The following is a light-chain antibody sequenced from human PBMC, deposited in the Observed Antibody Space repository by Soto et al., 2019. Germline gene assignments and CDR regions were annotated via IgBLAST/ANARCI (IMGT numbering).Light chain of an antibody. Sequence: QSVLTQPASVSGSPGQSITISCTGTSSDVGYYKYVSWYQQYPGKAPKLVIYEVSNRPSGVSHRFSGSKSGNTASLTISGLQAEDEADYYCSSYTSSGKALFGGGTKLTVL. CDR3: SSYTSSGKAL. V-gene: IGLV2-14*01. CDR1: SSDVGYYKY. J-gene: IGLJ3*02. CDR2: EVS.